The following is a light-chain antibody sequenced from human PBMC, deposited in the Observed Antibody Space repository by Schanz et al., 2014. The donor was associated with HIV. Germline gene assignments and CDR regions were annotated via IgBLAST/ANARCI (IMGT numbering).Light chain of an antibody. J-gene: IGLJ2*01. CDR3: SSYAGGNKLI. CDR2: DVS. CDR1: SADVGAYNF. Sequence: QSALTQPASVSGSPGQSITISCTGTSADVGAYNFVSWYQQHPGKAPKVIIYDVSVRPSGVSNRFSGYKSGDTASLTISGLQAEDEADYYCSSYAGGNKLIFGGGTKLTVL. V-gene: IGLV2-14*03.